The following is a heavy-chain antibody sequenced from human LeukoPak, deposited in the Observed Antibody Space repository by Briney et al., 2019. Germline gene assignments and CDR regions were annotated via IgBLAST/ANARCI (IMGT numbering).Heavy chain of an antibody. Sequence: GGSLRLSCAASGFMFSDYYMTWIRQAPGKGLEFIAFISSSGSYTNSADSVKGPFTISRDNAKNSLYLQMNSLRAEDTAVYYCARVYGVLGSRDQQLMLWGQGTLVTVSS. CDR3: ARVYGVLGSRDQQLML. J-gene: IGHJ4*02. CDR2: ISSSGSYT. D-gene: IGHD6-13*01. V-gene: IGHV3-11*06. CDR1: GFMFSDYY.